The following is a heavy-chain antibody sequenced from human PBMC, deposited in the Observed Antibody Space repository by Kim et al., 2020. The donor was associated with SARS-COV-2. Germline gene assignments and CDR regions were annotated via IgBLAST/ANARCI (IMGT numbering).Heavy chain of an antibody. CDR3: ARAYDILTGPHY. D-gene: IGHD3-9*01. J-gene: IGHJ4*02. Sequence: DYAVSVTSRITINPDTSKNQFSLQLSSVTPEDTAVYYCARAYDILTGPHYWGQGTLVTVSS. V-gene: IGHV6-1*01.